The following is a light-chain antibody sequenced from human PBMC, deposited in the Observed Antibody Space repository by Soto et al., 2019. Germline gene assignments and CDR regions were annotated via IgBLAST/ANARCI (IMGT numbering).Light chain of an antibody. V-gene: IGLV2-14*01. CDR1: SSDVGGYNY. CDR3: SSYRSSSLYV. Sequence: QSALTQPASVSGSPGQSITISCTGTSSDVGGYNYVSWYQQRPGKAPKLMIYEVSNRPSGVSNRFSGSKSGNTASLTISGLQTEDGADYYCSSYRSSSLYVFGSGTKVTAL. CDR2: EVS. J-gene: IGLJ1*01.